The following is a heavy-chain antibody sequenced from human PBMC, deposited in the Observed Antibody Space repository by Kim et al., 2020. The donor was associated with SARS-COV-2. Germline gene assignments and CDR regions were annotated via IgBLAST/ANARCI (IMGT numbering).Heavy chain of an antibody. D-gene: IGHD1-7*01. CDR1: GFTFSSYG. J-gene: IGHJ4*02. V-gene: IGHV3-33*01. Sequence: GGSLRLSCAASGFTFSSYGMHWVRQAPGKGLEWVAVIWYDGSNKYYADSVKGRFTISRDNSKNTLYLQMNSLRAEDTAVYYCARGQVELLTGALVFFDYWGQGTLVTVSS. CDR3: ARGQVELLTGALVFFDY. CDR2: IWYDGSNK.